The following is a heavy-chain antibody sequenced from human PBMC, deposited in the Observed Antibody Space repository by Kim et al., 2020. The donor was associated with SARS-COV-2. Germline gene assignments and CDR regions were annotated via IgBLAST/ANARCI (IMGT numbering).Heavy chain of an antibody. CDR2: ISYDGTNK. CDR3: ASDLGNGLNSHYCCGM. V-gene: IGHV3-30*03. Sequence: GGSLRLSCAASGFTFRNYAIHWVRQAPGKGPEWLAVISYDGTNKHYVDNVKGRFPISSDNAKDTVHLHMNSLHIHDTALYYCASDLGNGLNSHYCCGM. CDR1: GFTFRNYA. J-gene: IGHJ6*01. D-gene: IGHD7-27*01.